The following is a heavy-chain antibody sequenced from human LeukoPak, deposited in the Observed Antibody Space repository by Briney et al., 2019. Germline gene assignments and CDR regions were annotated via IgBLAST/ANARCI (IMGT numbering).Heavy chain of an antibody. D-gene: IGHD3-3*01. Sequence: SETLSLTCTVSGGSITSYYWSWIRQPPGKGLEWIGEINHSGSTNYNPSLKSRVTISVDTSKNQFSLKLSSVTAADTAVYYCAREYFSANYFFYYMDVWGTGTTVTVSS. J-gene: IGHJ6*03. CDR1: GGSITSYY. V-gene: IGHV4-34*01. CDR3: AREYFSANYFFYYMDV. CDR2: INHSGST.